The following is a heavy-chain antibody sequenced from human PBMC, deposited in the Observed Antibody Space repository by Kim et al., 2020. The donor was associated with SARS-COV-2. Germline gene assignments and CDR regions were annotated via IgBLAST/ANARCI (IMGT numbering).Heavy chain of an antibody. J-gene: IGHJ5*02. CDR1: GGTFSSYA. CDR2: IIPIFGTA. V-gene: IGHV1-69*13. D-gene: IGHD1-20*01. CDR3: ARDLVTGTTGRFDP. Sequence: SVKVSCKASGGTFSSYAISWVRQAPGQGLEWMGGIIPIFGTANYAQKFQGRVTITADESTSTAYMELSSLRSEDTAVYYCARDLVTGTTGRFDPWGQGTLVTVSS.